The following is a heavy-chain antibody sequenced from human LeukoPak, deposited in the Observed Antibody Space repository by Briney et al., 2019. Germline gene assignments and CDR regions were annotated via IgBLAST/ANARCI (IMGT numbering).Heavy chain of an antibody. V-gene: IGHV1-69*13. CDR3: ARLPEYCSSTSCYRA. J-gene: IGHJ5*02. CDR2: IIPIFGTA. Sequence: SVKVSRKASGGTFSSYAISWVRQAPGQGLEWMGGIIPIFGTASYAQKFQGRVTITADESTSTAYMELSSLRSEDTAVYYCARLPEYCSSTSCYRAWGQGTLVTVSS. CDR1: GGTFSSYA. D-gene: IGHD2-2*02.